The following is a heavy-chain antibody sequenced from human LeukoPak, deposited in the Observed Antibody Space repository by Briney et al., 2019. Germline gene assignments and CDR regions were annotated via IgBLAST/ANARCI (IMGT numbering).Heavy chain of an antibody. CDR3: AGGVVPAAIRLYSSSSGLNFDI. D-gene: IGHD2-2*02. J-gene: IGHJ3*02. CDR2: ISAYNGNS. V-gene: IGHV1-18*01. CDR1: GYTFTSYG. Sequence: GASVKVSCKASGYTFTSYGISWVRQAPRQGLEWMGWISAYNGNSNYAQKFQGRVTMTTDTSTSTGYMELRSLRSEDTAVYYCAGGVVPAAIRLYSSSSGLNFDIWGQGTMVTVSS.